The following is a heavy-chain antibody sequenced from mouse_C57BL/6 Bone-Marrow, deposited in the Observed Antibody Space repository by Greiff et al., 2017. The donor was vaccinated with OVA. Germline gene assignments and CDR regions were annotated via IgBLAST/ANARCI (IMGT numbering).Heavy chain of an antibody. J-gene: IGHJ1*03. CDR3: ARENYSNWYFDV. V-gene: IGHV1-50*01. Sequence: QVQLQQPGAELVKPGASVKLSCKASGYTFTSYWMQWVKQRPGQGLEWIGEIDPSDSYTNYNQKFKGKVTLTVDTSSSTAYMQLSSLTSEDSAVYYCARENYSNWYFDVWGTGTTVTVSS. CDR2: IDPSDSYT. D-gene: IGHD2-5*01. CDR1: GYTFTSYW.